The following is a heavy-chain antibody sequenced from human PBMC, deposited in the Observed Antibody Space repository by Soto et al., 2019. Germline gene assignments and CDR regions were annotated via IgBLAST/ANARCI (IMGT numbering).Heavy chain of an antibody. CDR2: LWSNGITR. CDR1: GFSLSRYG. Sequence: QVQVVESGGGVVQPGGSLRLSCTASGFSLSRYGLHWIRQAPGKGLEWVAGLWSNGITRSYADSVKGRFTISRDTSEIMLYLQMHSLGAEDTAVYYCARDLSYWSLLIYHWGQGTLVTVSS. J-gene: IGHJ5*02. CDR3: ARDLSYWSLLIYH. D-gene: IGHD2-8*02. V-gene: IGHV3-33*01.